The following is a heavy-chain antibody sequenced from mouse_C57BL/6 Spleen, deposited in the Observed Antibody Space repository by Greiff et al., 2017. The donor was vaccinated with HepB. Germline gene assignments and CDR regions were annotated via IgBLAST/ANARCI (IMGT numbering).Heavy chain of an antibody. J-gene: IGHJ2*01. D-gene: IGHD1-1*02. V-gene: IGHV1-80*01. CDR2: IYPGDGDT. Sequence: VKVVESGAELVKPGASVKISCKASGYAFSSYWMNWVKQRPGKGLEWIGQIYPGDGDTNYNGKFKGKATLTADKSSSTAYMQLSSLTSEDSAVYCCARGGPYGNFDYWGQGTTLTVSS. CDR1: GYAFSSYW. CDR3: ARGGPYGNFDY.